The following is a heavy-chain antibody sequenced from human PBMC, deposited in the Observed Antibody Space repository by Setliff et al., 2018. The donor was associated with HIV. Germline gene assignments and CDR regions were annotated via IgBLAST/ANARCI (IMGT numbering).Heavy chain of an antibody. CDR3: HSGYDTEEQSYFDY. D-gene: IGHD5-12*01. J-gene: IGHJ4*02. CDR2: INSAERT. Sequence: PGGSLRLSCAASGFTFDDFAMHWVRQAPGKGLEWVSTINSAERTFYAKSVKGRFTISRDNAKNTLYLQMNSLRAEDTGVYYCHSGYDTEEQSYFDYWGQGALVTVSS. CDR1: GFTFDDFA. V-gene: IGHV3-23*01.